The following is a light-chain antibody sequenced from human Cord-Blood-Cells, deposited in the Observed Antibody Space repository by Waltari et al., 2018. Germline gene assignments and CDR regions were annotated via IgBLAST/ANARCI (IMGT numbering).Light chain of an antibody. CDR3: QKYNSYSQT. CDR1: QSISSW. Sequence: DIQMTQSPSTLSASVGDRVTITCRASQSISSWLAWYQQKPGKAPKLLIYKASSLESGVPSRFSGSGSGTEFTLPISSLQPDDFATYYCQKYNSYSQTFGQGTKVEIK. J-gene: IGKJ1*01. V-gene: IGKV1-5*03. CDR2: KAS.